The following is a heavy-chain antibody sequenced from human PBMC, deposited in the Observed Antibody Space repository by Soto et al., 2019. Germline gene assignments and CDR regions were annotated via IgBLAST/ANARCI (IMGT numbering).Heavy chain of an antibody. V-gene: IGHV3-21*01. CDR3: ARDLTIFGVVIPYYYYGMDV. D-gene: IGHD3-3*01. CDR2: ISSSSSYI. Sequence: VQLVESGGGLVKPGGSLRLSCAASGFTFSSYSMNWVRQAPGKGLEWVSSISSSSSYIYYADSVKGRFTISRDNAKNSLYLQMNSLRAEDTAVYYCARDLTIFGVVIPYYYYGMDVWGQGTTVTVSS. J-gene: IGHJ6*02. CDR1: GFTFSSYS.